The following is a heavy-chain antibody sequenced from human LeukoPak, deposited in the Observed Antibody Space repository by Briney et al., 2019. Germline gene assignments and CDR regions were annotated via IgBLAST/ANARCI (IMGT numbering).Heavy chain of an antibody. V-gene: IGHV3-21*01. CDR1: GFTFSSYS. D-gene: IGHD2-2*01. Sequence: GDSLRLSCAASGFTFSSYSMKWVRQAPGKGLEWVSSISSSSSDIYYAGSVKGRFTISRDNAKNSLYLQMNSLRVEDTAIYYCARVFCRITACYGSPWGQGILVTVSS. CDR3: ARVFCRITACYGSP. CDR2: ISSSSSDI. J-gene: IGHJ5*02.